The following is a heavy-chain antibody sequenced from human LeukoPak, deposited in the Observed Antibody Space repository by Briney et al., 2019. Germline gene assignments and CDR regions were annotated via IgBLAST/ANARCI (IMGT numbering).Heavy chain of an antibody. CDR2: INPNSGGT. D-gene: IGHD1-7*01. CDR3: ARDIITGTTGFDY. CDR1: GYTFTGYY. J-gene: IGHJ4*02. Sequence: ASVKVSCKASGYTFTGYYMHWVRQAPGQGLEWMGWINPNSGGTNYAQKFQGRVTMTRDTSISTAYMELSRLRSGDTAVYYCARDIITGTTGFDYWGQGTLVTVSS. V-gene: IGHV1-2*02.